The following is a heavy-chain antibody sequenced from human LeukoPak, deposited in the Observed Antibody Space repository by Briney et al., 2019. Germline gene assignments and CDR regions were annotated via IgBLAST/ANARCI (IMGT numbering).Heavy chain of an antibody. V-gene: IGHV3-23*01. CDR3: AGESTYTLGQRVFDY. Sequence: GGSLRLSCAASGFTFSSYSMSWVRQAPGKGLECVSAISGNSDTTYSADSVKGRFTISRDNAKNSLYLQMNSLRVEDTAVYYCAGESTYTLGQRVFDYWGQGTLVIVSS. J-gene: IGHJ4*02. CDR2: ISGNSDTT. D-gene: IGHD3-16*01. CDR1: GFTFSSYS.